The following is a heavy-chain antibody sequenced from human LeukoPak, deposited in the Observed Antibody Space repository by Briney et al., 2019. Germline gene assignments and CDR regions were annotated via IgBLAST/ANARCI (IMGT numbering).Heavy chain of an antibody. D-gene: IGHD3-22*01. CDR2: IYPGDSDT. J-gene: IGHJ4*02. CDR1: GYSFTSYW. V-gene: IGHV5-51*01. CDR3: ARGYYDSSGYYDHFAY. Sequence: GESLKISCRGSGYSFTSYWIGWVRQMPGKGPEWMGIIYPGDSDTRYSPSFQGQVTISADKSISTAYLQWSSLKASDTAMYYCARGYYDSSGYYDHFAYWGQGTLVTVSS.